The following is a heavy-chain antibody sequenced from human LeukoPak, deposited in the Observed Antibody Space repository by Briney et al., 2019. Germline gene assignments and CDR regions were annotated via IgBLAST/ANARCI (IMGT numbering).Heavy chain of an antibody. J-gene: IGHJ4*02. Sequence: ASVKVSCKASGYTFTSYGISWVRQAPGQGLEWMGWISAYNGNTNYAQELQGRVTLTTDTSTSTVYMELRSLRSDDTAVYYCARDSLQLFDYWGQGTLVTVSS. V-gene: IGHV1-18*01. CDR1: GYTFTSYG. CDR3: ARDSLQLFDY. CDR2: ISAYNGNT. D-gene: IGHD6-13*01.